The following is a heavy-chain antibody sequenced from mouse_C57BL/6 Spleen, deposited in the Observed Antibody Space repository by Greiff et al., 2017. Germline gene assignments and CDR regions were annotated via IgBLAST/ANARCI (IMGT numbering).Heavy chain of an antibody. Sequence: VQLQQSGTVLARPGASVKMSCKTSGYTFTSYWMHWVKQRPGQGLEWIGAIYPGNSDTSYNQKFKGKAKLTAVTSASTAYMERSSLTNEDSAVYYCTRARGFVLTFPDYWGQGTTLTVSS. CDR2: IYPGNSDT. CDR1: GYTFTSYW. J-gene: IGHJ2*01. CDR3: TRARGFVLTFPDY. D-gene: IGHD1-3*01. V-gene: IGHV1-5*01.